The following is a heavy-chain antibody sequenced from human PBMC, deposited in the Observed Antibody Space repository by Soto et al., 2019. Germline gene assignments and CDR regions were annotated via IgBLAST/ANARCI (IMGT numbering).Heavy chain of an antibody. CDR1: GFTFSSYG. V-gene: IGHV3-30*18. CDR2: ISYDGSNK. D-gene: IGHD1-7*01. CDR3: AKDFSWNSVSPFHGMDV. J-gene: IGHJ6*02. Sequence: VQLVESGGGVVQPGRSLRLSCAASGFTFSSYGMHWVRQAPGKGLEWVAVISYDGSNKYYADSVKGRFTISRDNSKNTLYLQMNSLRAEDTAVYYCAKDFSWNSVSPFHGMDVWGQGTTVTVSS.